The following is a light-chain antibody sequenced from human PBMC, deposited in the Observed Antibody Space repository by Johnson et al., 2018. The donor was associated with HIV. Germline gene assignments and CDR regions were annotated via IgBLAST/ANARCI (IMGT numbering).Light chain of an antibody. CDR3: GTWDSSLSAGPYV. CDR1: SSNIGNNY. Sequence: QSLLTQPPSVSAAPGQKVTISCSGSSSNIGNNYVSWYQQLPGTAPKLLIYDNNKRPSGIPARFSGSKSGTSATLGTTGLQPGDEADYYCGTWDSSLSAGPYVFGTGTKVTVL. V-gene: IGLV1-51*01. CDR2: DNN. J-gene: IGLJ1*01.